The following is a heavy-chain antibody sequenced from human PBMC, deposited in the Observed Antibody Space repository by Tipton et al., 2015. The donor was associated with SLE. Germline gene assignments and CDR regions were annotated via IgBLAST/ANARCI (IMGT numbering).Heavy chain of an antibody. CDR1: GGSFSGYY. J-gene: IGHJ4*02. CDR3: ARERGRIAARLVLGPWDY. V-gene: IGHV4-34*01. Sequence: LRLSCAVYGGSFSGYYWSWIRQPPGKGLEWIGEINHSGSTNYNPSLKSRVTISVDTSKNQFSLKLSSVTAADTAVYYCARERGRIAARLVLGPWDYWGQGTLVTVSS. CDR2: INHSGST. D-gene: IGHD6-6*01.